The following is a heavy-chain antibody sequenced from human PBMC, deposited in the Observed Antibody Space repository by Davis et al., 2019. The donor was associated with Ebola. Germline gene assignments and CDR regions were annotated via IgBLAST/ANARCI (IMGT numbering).Heavy chain of an antibody. CDR2: INPHNGNT. D-gene: IGHD1-1*01. CDR3: ARAQFPTTSDH. Sequence: ASVKVSCKASGYTFPNYGITWVRQAPGQGLEWMGWINPHNGNTNYAQNIQGRVTMTTDTSTSTAYMEVGSLRSDDTAVYYCARAQFPTTSDHWGQGTLVIVSS. V-gene: IGHV1-18*04. J-gene: IGHJ4*02. CDR1: GYTFPNYG.